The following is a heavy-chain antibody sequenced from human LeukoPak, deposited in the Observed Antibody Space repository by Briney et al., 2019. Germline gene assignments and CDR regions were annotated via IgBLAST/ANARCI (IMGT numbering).Heavy chain of an antibody. D-gene: IGHD1-1*01. V-gene: IGHV3-43D*03. CDR1: GFTFDDYA. CDR2: ISWDGGST. CDR3: AKEATDSATIDY. J-gene: IGHJ4*02. Sequence: PGGSLRLSCAASGFTFDDYAMHWVRQAPGKGLEWVSLISWDGGSTYYADSVKGRFTISRDNSKNSLYLQMNRLRAEDTALYYCAKEATDSATIDYWGQGTLVTVSS.